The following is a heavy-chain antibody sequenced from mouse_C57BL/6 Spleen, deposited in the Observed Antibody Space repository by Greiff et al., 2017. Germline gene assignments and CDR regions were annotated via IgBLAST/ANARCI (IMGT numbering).Heavy chain of an antibody. Sequence: DVKLVESGGGLVKPGGSLKLSCAASGFTFSSYAMSWVRQTPEKRLEWVATISDGGSYTYYPDNVKGRFTISRDNAKNNLYLQMSHLKSEDTAMYYCARDRKDSSGSYYFDYWGQGTTLTVSS. CDR2: ISDGGSYT. CDR3: ARDRKDSSGSYYFDY. V-gene: IGHV5-4*01. CDR1: GFTFSSYA. J-gene: IGHJ2*01. D-gene: IGHD3-2*02.